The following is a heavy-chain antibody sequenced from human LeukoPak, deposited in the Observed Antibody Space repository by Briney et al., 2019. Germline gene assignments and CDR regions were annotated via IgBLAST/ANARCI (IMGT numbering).Heavy chain of an antibody. J-gene: IGHJ6*02. CDR2: IYYRGST. CDR1: GGSISSYY. CDR3: ARTRSPNYYYAMDV. V-gene: IGHV4-59*01. Sequence: LETLSVTCTVSGGSISSYYWSWIRQPPGKGLAGLGCIYYRGSTDYNPSLQSRVTISVDTSKNQFSLKLSSVTAADTAVYYCARTRSPNYYYAMDVWGQGTTVTVSS.